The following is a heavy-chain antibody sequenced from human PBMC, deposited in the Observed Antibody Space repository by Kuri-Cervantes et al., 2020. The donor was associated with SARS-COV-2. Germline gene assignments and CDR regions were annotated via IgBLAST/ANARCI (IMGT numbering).Heavy chain of an antibody. CDR1: GGSVSSSSYY. D-gene: IGHD3-22*01. J-gene: IGHJ4*02. V-gene: IGHV4-39*01. Sequence: GSLRLSCTVSGGSVSSSSYYWGWIRQPLGKGLEWIGSIYYTGSAYYNSSLKSRVTISVDTSKNQFSLKLSSVTAADTAVYYCACLSSGYNDVFDFWGQGMLVTVSS. CDR3: ACLSSGYNDVFDF. CDR2: IYYTGSA.